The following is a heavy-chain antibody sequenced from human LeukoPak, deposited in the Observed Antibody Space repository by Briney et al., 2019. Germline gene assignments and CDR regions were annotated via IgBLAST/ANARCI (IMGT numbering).Heavy chain of an antibody. Sequence: PGGSLRLSCAASGFTFSSYAMHWVRQAPGKGLEWVAVISYDGSNKYYADSVRGRFTISRDNSKNTLYLQMNSLRAEDTAVYYCAKDPLTILERPTFYFDYWGQGTLVTVSS. CDR3: AKDPLTILERPTFYFDY. CDR2: ISYDGSNK. D-gene: IGHD1-1*01. J-gene: IGHJ4*02. CDR1: GFTFSSYA. V-gene: IGHV3-30-3*01.